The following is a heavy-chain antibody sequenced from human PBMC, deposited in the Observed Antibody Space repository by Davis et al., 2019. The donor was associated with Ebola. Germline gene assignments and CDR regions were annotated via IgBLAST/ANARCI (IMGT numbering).Heavy chain of an antibody. J-gene: IGHJ4*02. CDR1: GYSFTSYW. V-gene: IGHV5-10-1*01. Sequence: GGSLRLSCKGSGYSFTSYWISWVRQMPGKGLEWMGRIDPSDSYTNYSPSFQGHVTISADKSISTAYLQWSSLKASDTAMYYCARRGRYDFWSGYPLDYWGQGTLVTVSS. D-gene: IGHD3-3*01. CDR2: IDPSDSYT. CDR3: ARRGRYDFWSGYPLDY.